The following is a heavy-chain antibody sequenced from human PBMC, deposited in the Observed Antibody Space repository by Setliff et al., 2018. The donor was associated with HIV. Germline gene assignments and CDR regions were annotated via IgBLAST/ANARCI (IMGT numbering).Heavy chain of an antibody. CDR3: ALTGHRLLRGYMDV. J-gene: IGHJ6*03. V-gene: IGHV4-4*07. CDR1: DDPISSYY. CDR2: LYVSGDT. Sequence: SETLSLTCYVTDDPISSYYWSWVRQPAGKGLEWIGRLYVSGDTNYNPSLKSRVTMSPDTSKKHFSLNLKSVTAADTAVYYCALTGHRLLRGYMDVWGKGTTVTVSS. D-gene: IGHD2-15*01.